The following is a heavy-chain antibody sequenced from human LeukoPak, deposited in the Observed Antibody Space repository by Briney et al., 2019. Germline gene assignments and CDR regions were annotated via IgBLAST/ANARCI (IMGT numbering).Heavy chain of an antibody. CDR2: INPNSGGT. Sequence: GASVKVSCKASGYTFTSYGISWVRQAPGQGLEWMGWINPNSGGTNYAQKFQGRVTMTRDTSISTAYMELSRLRSDDTAVYYCASRDRLWSGYYPWDAFDIWGQGTMVTVSS. V-gene: IGHV1-2*02. CDR1: GYTFTSYG. D-gene: IGHD3-3*01. J-gene: IGHJ3*02. CDR3: ASRDRLWSGYYPWDAFDI.